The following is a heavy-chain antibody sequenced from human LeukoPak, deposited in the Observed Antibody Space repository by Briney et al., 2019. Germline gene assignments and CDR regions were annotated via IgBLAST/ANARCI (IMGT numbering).Heavy chain of an antibody. Sequence: RFQGRVTITRDTSASTAYMELSSLRSEDTAVYYCARKNEMSSYYYYYGMDVWGQGTTVTVSS. V-gene: IGHV1-3*01. J-gene: IGHJ6*02. D-gene: IGHD1-1*01. CDR3: ARKNEMSSYYYYYGMDV.